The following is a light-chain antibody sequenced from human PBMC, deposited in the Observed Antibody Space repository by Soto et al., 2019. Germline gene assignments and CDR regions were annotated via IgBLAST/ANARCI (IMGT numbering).Light chain of an antibody. CDR3: LQDFHYPWT. CDR1: HDIRRD. J-gene: IGKJ1*01. Sequence: AIPLTQSPSSLSASVGDSVTITCRASHDIRRDLAWFQQRPGKAPKILIYGSSDLQSGVPSRFSGSGSGTDFSPTIISLQPEDFATYFCLQDFHYPWTFGQGTKVDIK. CDR2: GSS. V-gene: IGKV1-6*01.